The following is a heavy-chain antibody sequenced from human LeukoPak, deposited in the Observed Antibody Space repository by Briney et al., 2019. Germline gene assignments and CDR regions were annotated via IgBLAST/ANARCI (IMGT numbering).Heavy chain of an antibody. D-gene: IGHD4-23*01. CDR3: ARYDYGGNYDY. CDR1: GFTFSSYW. Sequence: GGSLRLSCAASGFTFSSYWMSWVRQAPGKGLEWVANIKQDGREKYYADSVKGRFTISRDNAKNLLYLQMNGLRAEDTAVYYCARYDYGGNYDYWGQGTLVTVSS. J-gene: IGHJ4*02. V-gene: IGHV3-7*04. CDR2: IKQDGREK.